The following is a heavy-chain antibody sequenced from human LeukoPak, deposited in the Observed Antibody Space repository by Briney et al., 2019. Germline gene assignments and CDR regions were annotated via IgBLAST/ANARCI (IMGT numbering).Heavy chain of an antibody. V-gene: IGHV4-39*07. Sequence: SETLSLTCTVSGGSISSSSYYWGWIRQPPGKGLEWIGSIYYSGSTCYNPSLKSRVTISVDTSKNQFSLKLSSVTAADTAVYYCARAARWGVYYWGQGTLVTVSS. CDR3: ARAARWGVYY. CDR2: IYYSGST. CDR1: GGSISSSSYY. J-gene: IGHJ4*02. D-gene: IGHD3-16*01.